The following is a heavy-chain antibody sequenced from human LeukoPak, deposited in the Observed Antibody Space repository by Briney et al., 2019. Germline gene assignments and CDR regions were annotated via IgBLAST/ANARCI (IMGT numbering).Heavy chain of an antibody. D-gene: IGHD3/OR15-3a*01. V-gene: IGHV1-18*01. CDR1: GYSSTNYG. CDR2: IHIYRGNT. CDR3: ARQRTGYYDY. Sequence: GASVKVSCKASGYSSTNYGISWVRQAPGQGLEWMGWIHIYRGNTNYAQKFQGRVTMTTDTSTSTVYMEVRGLRSDDTAMYYCARQRTGYYDYWGQGTLVTVSS. J-gene: IGHJ4*02.